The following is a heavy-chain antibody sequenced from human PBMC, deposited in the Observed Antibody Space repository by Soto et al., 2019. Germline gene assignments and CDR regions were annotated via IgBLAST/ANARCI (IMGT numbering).Heavy chain of an antibody. V-gene: IGHV3-48*01. CDR2: ISGSGGTM. CDR3: ARDSTDYYDSSSYCDY. CDR1: GFSFSSYN. D-gene: IGHD3-22*01. J-gene: IGHJ4*02. Sequence: PGGSLRLSCAGSGFSFSSYNMHWVRQAPGKGLEWISFISGSGGTMYYADSVKGRFIISRDNGKNSLYLQMNSLRVEDTAVYYCARDSTDYYDSSSYCDYWGQGALVTVSS.